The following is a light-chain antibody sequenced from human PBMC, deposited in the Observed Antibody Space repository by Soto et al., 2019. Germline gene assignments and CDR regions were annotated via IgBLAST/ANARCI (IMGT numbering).Light chain of an antibody. J-gene: IGKJ5*01. CDR3: QQRSNWPSIT. CDR2: DAS. CDR1: QTVRNN. V-gene: IGKV3-11*01. Sequence: EIVLTQAPATLSLSPGERANLSCRASQTVRNNLAWYQQRPGQAPRLLIYDASNRATGIPARFSGSGSGTDFTLTINSLEPEDSAVYYCQQRSNWPSITFGQGTRLEI.